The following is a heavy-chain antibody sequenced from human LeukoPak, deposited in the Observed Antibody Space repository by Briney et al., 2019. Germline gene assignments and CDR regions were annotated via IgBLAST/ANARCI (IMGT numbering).Heavy chain of an antibody. CDR3: AKDPGYYGSGSYFTCFDY. CDR1: GFTFSSYG. J-gene: IGHJ4*02. D-gene: IGHD3-10*01. V-gene: IGHV3-30*02. Sequence: GGSLRLSCAASGFTFSSYGMHWVRQAPGKGLEWVAFIRYQGSKQYLADSGKGRFTISRGNSKNTLYLQIKSLRAEDTAVYYCAKDPGYYGSGSYFTCFDYWGQGTLVTVSS. CDR2: IRYQGSKQ.